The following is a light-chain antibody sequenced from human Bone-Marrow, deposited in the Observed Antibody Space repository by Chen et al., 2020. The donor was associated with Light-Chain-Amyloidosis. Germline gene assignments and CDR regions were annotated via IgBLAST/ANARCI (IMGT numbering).Light chain of an antibody. CDR2: DDS. J-gene: IGLJ3*02. CDR1: NIGSTS. V-gene: IGLV3-21*02. Sequence: SYVLTHPPSVLVSPGQTATSAGGGNNIGSTSVHWYQQTPGQAPLLVVYDDSDRPPGIPERLSGSNSGNTATLTISRVEAGDEADYYCQVWDRSSGRPVFGGGTKLTVL. CDR3: QVWDRSSGRPV.